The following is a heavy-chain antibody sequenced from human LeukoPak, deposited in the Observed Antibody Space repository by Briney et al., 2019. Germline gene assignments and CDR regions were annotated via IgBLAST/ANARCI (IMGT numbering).Heavy chain of an antibody. Sequence: TGGSLRLXCAASGFTFSSYSMNWVRQAPGKELEWVSYISSSSSTIYYADSAKGRFTISRDNAKNSPYLQMNSLRAEDTAVYYCARVAYGNWFGLWGQGTLVTVSS. CDR1: GFTFSSYS. CDR3: ARVAYGNWFGL. J-gene: IGHJ5*02. V-gene: IGHV3-48*01. CDR2: ISSSSSTI. D-gene: IGHD4-17*01.